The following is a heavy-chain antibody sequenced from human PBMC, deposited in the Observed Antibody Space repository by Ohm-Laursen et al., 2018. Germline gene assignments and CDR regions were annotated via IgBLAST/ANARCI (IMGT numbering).Heavy chain of an antibody. Sequence: GTLSLTCTVSGGSISSYYWSWIRQPPGKGLEWIGYIYYSGSTNYNPSLKSRVTISVDTSKKQFSLKLSSVTAADTAVYYCARSKKGYSSAIWGQGILVTVSS. J-gene: IGHJ4*02. CDR2: IYYSGST. CDR3: ARSKKGYSSAI. CDR1: GGSISSYY. D-gene: IGHD5-18*01. V-gene: IGHV4-59*08.